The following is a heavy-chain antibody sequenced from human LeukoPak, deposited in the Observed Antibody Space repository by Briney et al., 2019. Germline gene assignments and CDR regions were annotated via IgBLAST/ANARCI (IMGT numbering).Heavy chain of an antibody. CDR1: GFTLSTYG. V-gene: IGHV3-33*01. CDR3: VRSTAAALNNIFDM. J-gene: IGHJ3*02. CDR2: IWYDGSNK. Sequence: GGSLGLSCSASGFTLSTYGMHWVRQAPGKGLEWVALIWYDGSNKFYLDSVKGRFTISRDNSNNTLSLELKSLRVEDTGLYYCVRSTAAALNNIFDMWGQGTMVIVSS. D-gene: IGHD6-13*01.